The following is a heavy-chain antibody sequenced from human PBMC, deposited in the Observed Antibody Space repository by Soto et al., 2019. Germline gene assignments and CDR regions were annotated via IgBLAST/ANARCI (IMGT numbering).Heavy chain of an antibody. V-gene: IGHV3-9*01. D-gene: IGHD6-19*01. CDR1: GFSFDEHA. Sequence: EVQLVESGGGLVQPGRSLRLSCAASGFSFDEHAMHWVRQGPGKGLEWVSGISWKSGRVGYGDSVKGRFTISRDNAKNTLYLQMYRLIAEVTVLYYGAKYPRTSVWSEGGYGAFDIWGQGTMVTVSS. J-gene: IGHJ3*02. CDR3: AKYPRTSVWSEGGYGAFDI. CDR2: ISWKSGRV.